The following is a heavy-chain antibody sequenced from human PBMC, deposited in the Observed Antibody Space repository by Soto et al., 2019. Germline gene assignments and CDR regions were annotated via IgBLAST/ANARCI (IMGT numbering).Heavy chain of an antibody. J-gene: IGHJ4*01. CDR1: GFTFGDYA. Sequence: PGGSLRLSCTASGFTFGDYAMSWFRQAPGKGLEWVGLIRSKTFGGTTEYAASVKGRFTISRDDSRSIAYLQMSSLQVEDTAVDYGTVHNLLDRSFAGGDYWGQGTLVTVSS. CDR3: TVHNLLDRSFAGGDY. D-gene: IGHD3-10*01. CDR2: IRSKTFGGTT. V-gene: IGHV3-49*03.